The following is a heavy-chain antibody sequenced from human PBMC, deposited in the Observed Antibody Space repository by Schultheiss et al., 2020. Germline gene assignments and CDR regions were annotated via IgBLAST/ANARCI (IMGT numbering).Heavy chain of an antibody. D-gene: IGHD3-9*01. CDR1: GFTFSSYW. J-gene: IGHJ6*02. Sequence: GGSLRLSCAASGFTFSSYWMHWVHQAPGKGLVWVSRINSDGSSTSYADSVKGRFTISRDNAKNTLYLQMNSLIAEDTAVYYCARGDYDILTGEKPGYYYYDGMDVWGQGTTVTVSS. CDR2: INSDGSST. CDR3: ARGDYDILTGEKPGYYYYDGMDV. V-gene: IGHV3-74*01.